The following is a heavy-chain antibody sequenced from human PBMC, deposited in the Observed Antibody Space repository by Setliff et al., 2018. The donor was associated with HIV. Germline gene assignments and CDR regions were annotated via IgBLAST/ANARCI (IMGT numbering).Heavy chain of an antibody. CDR2: VDPEDGET. V-gene: IGHV1-69-2*01. Sequence: ASVKVSCKASGYTFTAYYMHWVQQAPGKGLEWVGRVDPEDGETMYAEKFQGRVTITADESTNTAYMELRSLTSDDTAVYYCARDQGVVTRACWHWGQGTLVTVSS. CDR1: GYTFTAYY. D-gene: IGHD2-21*02. J-gene: IGHJ1*01. CDR3: ARDQGVVTRACWH.